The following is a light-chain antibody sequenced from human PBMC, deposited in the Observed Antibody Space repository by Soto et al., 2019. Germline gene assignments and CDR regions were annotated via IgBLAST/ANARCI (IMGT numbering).Light chain of an antibody. CDR1: QSVSSN. V-gene: IGKV3D-15*01. CDR2: GAS. CDR3: QQYHYWPIT. J-gene: IGKJ5*01. Sequence: EIVMTQSPATLSVSPGERATLSCRASQSVSSNLAWYQQKPGQAPRLLIYGASTRATGIPARFSGSGSGTEFTLPISSLQSEDFAVYLCQQYHYWPITFGQGTRLEIK.